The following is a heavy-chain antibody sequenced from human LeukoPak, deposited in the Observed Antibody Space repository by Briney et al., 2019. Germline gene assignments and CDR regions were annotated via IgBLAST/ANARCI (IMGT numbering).Heavy chain of an antibody. Sequence: SETLSLTCAVYGVSFSGYYWSWLRQPPGKGLEWIGEINHSGSTNYNPSLKSRVTISVDTSKNQFSLKLSSVTAADTAVYYCARGRSYQADAFDIWGQGTMVTVSS. CDR3: ARGRSYQADAFDI. CDR1: GVSFSGYY. CDR2: INHSGST. J-gene: IGHJ3*02. V-gene: IGHV4-34*01. D-gene: IGHD1-26*01.